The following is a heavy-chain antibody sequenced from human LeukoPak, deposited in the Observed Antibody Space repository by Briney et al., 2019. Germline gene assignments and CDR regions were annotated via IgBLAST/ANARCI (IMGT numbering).Heavy chain of an antibody. J-gene: IGHJ4*02. CDR3: AKVMTPATAIRGAFDY. V-gene: IGHV3-9*01. CDR1: GFTFDDYA. Sequence: GGSLRLSCAASGFTFDDYAMHWVRQAPGKGLEWVSGISWNSGSIGYADSVKGRFTISRDNAKNSLNLQMNSLRAEDTALYYCAKVMTPATAIRGAFDYWGQGTLVTVSS. D-gene: IGHD2-2*02. CDR2: ISWNSGSI.